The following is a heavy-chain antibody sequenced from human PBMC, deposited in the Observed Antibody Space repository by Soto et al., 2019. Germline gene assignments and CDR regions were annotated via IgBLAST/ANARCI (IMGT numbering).Heavy chain of an antibody. CDR3: PRELGYCGGGSCYMYGAFDF. CDR2: ISGSGDST. CDR1: GSTFSSYA. J-gene: IGHJ3*01. V-gene: IGHV3-23*01. D-gene: IGHD2-15*01. Sequence: EVQLWESGGGLVQPGGSLRLSCAASGSTFSSYAMSWVRQAPGKGLEWVSVISGSGDSTYYADSVKGRFTISRDNSKNRLYGQMNSLRGEDTAVYYCPRELGYCGGGSCYMYGAFDFRGQGTMVTVSS.